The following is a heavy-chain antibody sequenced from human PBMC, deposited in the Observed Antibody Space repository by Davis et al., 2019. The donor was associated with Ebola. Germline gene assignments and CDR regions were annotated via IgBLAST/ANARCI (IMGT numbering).Heavy chain of an antibody. CDR1: GYTFTSYG. Sequence: ASVKVSCKASGYTFTSYGISWVRQAPGQGLEWMGWISAYNGNTNYAQKLQGRVTMTTDTSTSTAYMELRSLRSDDTAVYYCARDRGYCSSTSCRETFDPWGQGTLVTVSS. CDR2: ISAYNGNT. D-gene: IGHD2-2*01. V-gene: IGHV1-18*04. CDR3: ARDRGYCSSTSCRETFDP. J-gene: IGHJ5*02.